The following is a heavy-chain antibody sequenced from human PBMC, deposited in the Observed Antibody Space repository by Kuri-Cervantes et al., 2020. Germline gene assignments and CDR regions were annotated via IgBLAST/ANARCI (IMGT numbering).Heavy chain of an antibody. CDR1: GGSISSSDYY. Sequence: SETLSLTCTVSGGSISSSDYYWGWIRQPPGKGLEWIGSIFYRGNTYYNPSLKSRLTISVDTSKNQFSLKLSSVTAADTAVYYCARIDYGGNGFDYWGQGTLVTVSS. CDR2: IFYRGNT. J-gene: IGHJ4*02. V-gene: IGHV4-39*01. D-gene: IGHD4-23*01. CDR3: ARIDYGGNGFDY.